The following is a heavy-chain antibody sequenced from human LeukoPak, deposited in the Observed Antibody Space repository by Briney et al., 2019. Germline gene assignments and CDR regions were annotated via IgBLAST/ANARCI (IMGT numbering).Heavy chain of an antibody. CDR1: GFSFGSYG. J-gene: IGHJ4*02. Sequence: GGSLRLSCAASGFSFGSYGMHWVRQAPGKGLEWVAVTWYDGINKYYADSVKGRFTISRDNSKNTLYLQMNSLRDEDTAVYYCARDFSYYDSSGYYYLNYWGQGTLVTVSS. CDR3: ARDFSYYDSSGYYYLNY. V-gene: IGHV3-33*01. D-gene: IGHD3-22*01. CDR2: TWYDGINK.